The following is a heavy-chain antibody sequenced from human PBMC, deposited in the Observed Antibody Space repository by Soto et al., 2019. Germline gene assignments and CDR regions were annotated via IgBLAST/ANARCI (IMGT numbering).Heavy chain of an antibody. V-gene: IGHV1-69*06. CDR2: IIPIFGTA. CDR3: ARDRHYYDSSGYYPHYFDY. J-gene: IGHJ4*02. D-gene: IGHD3-22*01. CDR1: GGTFSSYA. Sequence: SVKVSCKASGGTFSSYAISWARQAPGQGLEWMGGIIPIFGTANYAQKFQGRVTITADKSTSTAYMELSSLRSEDTAVYYCARDRHYYDSSGYYPHYFDYWGQGTLVTVSS.